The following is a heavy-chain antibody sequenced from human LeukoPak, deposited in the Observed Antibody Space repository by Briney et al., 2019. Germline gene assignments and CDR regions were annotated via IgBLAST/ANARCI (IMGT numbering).Heavy chain of an antibody. J-gene: IGHJ4*02. D-gene: IGHD6-13*01. V-gene: IGHV4-39*01. Sequence: SETLSLTCTVSGGSISSSSYYWGWIRQPPGTGLEWVGSIYYSGSTYYNPSLESRVTISVDTSKNQFSLKLSSVTAADTAVYYCARLRFSSSWYLYYFDYWGQGTLVTVSS. CDR2: IYYSGST. CDR1: GGSISSSSYY. CDR3: ARLRFSSSWYLYYFDY.